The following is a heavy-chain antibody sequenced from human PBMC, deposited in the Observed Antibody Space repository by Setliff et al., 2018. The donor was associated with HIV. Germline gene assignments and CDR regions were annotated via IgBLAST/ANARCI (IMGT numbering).Heavy chain of an antibody. CDR2: VNPKSGNT. Sequence: ASVKVSCKASGYTFTSSDIYWVRQATGQGLEWMGWVNPKSGNTGYAQKFQGRVIMTRDTSISTVYMELRSLRSEDTAVYFCARGSMSMVMFILVSAFDIWGQGTLVTVSS. J-gene: IGHJ3*02. CDR3: ARGSMSMVMFILVSAFDI. D-gene: IGHD2-21*01. V-gene: IGHV1-8*02. CDR1: GYTFTSSD.